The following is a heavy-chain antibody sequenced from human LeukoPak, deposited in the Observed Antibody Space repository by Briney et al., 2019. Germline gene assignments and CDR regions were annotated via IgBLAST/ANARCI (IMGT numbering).Heavy chain of an antibody. J-gene: IGHJ4*02. CDR1: GFTFSSYA. CDR2: ISGSGGST. Sequence: PGGSLRLSCAASGFTFSSYAMSWVRQAPGKGLEWVSAISGSGGSTYYADSVKGRFTISRDNAKNSLNLQMNSLRVEETAIYYCARDSLSSTPNFRLLSFGESHDWGQGTLVTVSS. CDR3: ARDSLSSTPNFRLLSFGESHD. V-gene: IGHV3-23*01. D-gene: IGHD3-10*01.